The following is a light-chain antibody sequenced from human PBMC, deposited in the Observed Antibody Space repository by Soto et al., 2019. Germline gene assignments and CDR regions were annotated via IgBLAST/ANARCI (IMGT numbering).Light chain of an antibody. Sequence: QSVLTQPASVSGSPGQSITISCTGTSSDIGRYNYVSWYQQHPGKAPKLMIYDVIERRPSGVSNRFSGSKSGNTASLTISGLQAEDEAYYYCSSYTTSSTVVFGGGTKLTVL. J-gene: IGLJ3*02. CDR2: DVI. CDR3: SSYTTSSTVV. V-gene: IGLV2-14*03. CDR1: SSDIGRYNY.